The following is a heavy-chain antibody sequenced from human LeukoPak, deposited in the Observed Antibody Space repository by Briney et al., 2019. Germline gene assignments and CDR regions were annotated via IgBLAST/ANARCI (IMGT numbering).Heavy chain of an antibody. J-gene: IGHJ5*02. CDR2: ISGSGGST. CDR3: AKREFLYDISTGYYNWFDP. V-gene: IGHV3-23*01. CDR1: GFTFSSYA. D-gene: IGHD3-9*01. Sequence: GGSLRLSCAAPGFTFSSYAMSWVRQAPGKGLEWVSAISGSGGSTYYADSVKGRFTISRDNSKNTLYLQMNSLRAEDTAVYYCAKREFLYDISTGYYNWFDPWGQGTLVTVSS.